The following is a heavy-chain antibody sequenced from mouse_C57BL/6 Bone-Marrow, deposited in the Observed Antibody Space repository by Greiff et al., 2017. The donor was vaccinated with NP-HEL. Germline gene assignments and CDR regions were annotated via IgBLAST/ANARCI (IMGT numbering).Heavy chain of an antibody. Sequence: ESGPGLVKPSQSLSLTCSVTGYSITSGYYWNWIRQFPGNKLEWMGYISYDGSNNYNPSLKNRISITRDTSKNQFFLKLNSVTTEDTATYYCARGGVVAPFDYWGQGTTLTVSS. CDR3: ARGGVVAPFDY. D-gene: IGHD1-1*01. CDR1: GYSITSGYY. J-gene: IGHJ2*01. V-gene: IGHV3-6*01. CDR2: ISYDGSN.